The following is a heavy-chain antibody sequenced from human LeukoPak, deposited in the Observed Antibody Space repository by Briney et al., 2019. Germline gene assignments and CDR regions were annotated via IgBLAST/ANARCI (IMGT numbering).Heavy chain of an antibody. V-gene: IGHV4-59*08. D-gene: IGHD1-26*01. Sequence: PSETLSLTCTVSGGSISSYYLSWARQTPGKGLEWVGYISYSGNTNYNPSLKSRVTISLNASKNQFSLNLTSVTAVYTAVYYCARLGGSHSPHGYWGQETLVTVSS. CDR1: GGSISSYY. CDR2: ISYSGNT. CDR3: ARLGGSHSPHGY. J-gene: IGHJ4*02.